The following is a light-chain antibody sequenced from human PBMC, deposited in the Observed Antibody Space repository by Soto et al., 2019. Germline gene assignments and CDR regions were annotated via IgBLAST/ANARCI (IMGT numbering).Light chain of an antibody. Sequence: QSVLTQPRSVSGSPGQSVTISCTGTSSDVGAYNYVAWYQQHPGKAPKIMIYNVTKRPSGVPDRFSGSKSGNTASLIISGLQAEDEADYYCCSYAGTYTFVFGTVTKLTVL. CDR3: CSYAGTYTFV. CDR1: SSDVGAYNY. CDR2: NVT. J-gene: IGLJ1*01. V-gene: IGLV2-11*01.